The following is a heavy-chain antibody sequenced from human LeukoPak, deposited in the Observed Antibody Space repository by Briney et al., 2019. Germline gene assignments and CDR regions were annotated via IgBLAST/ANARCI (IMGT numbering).Heavy chain of an antibody. Sequence: PSETLSLTRTVSGGSISSSSYYWGWIRQPPGKGLEWIGSIYYSGSTYYNPSLKSRVTISVDTSKNQFSLKLSSVTAADTAVYYCASSLVRADMVTGIDYWGQGTLVTVST. CDR3: ASSLVRADMVTGIDY. V-gene: IGHV4-39*01. J-gene: IGHJ4*02. CDR2: IYYSGST. CDR1: GGSISSSSYY. D-gene: IGHD5-18*01.